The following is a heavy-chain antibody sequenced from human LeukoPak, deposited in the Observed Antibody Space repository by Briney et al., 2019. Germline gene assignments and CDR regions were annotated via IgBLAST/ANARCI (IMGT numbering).Heavy chain of an antibody. CDR2: ISSSGSTI. J-gene: IGHJ4*02. D-gene: IGHD3-22*01. V-gene: IGHV3-11*04. CDR1: GFTFSDYY. Sequence: GGSLRLSCAASGFTFSDYYMSWIRQAPGKGLEWASYISSSGSTIYYADSVKGRFTISRDNAKNSLYLQMNSLRAEDTAVYYCARAHTHYYDSSGYYIDPYFDYWGQGTLVTVSS. CDR3: ARAHTHYYDSSGYYIDPYFDY.